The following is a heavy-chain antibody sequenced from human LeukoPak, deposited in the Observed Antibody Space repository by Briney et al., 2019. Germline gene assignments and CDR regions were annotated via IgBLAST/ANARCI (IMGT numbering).Heavy chain of an antibody. CDR2: ISSSSSYI. CDR1: GFTFSSYS. Sequence: GGSLRLSCAASGFTFSSYSMNWVRQAPGKGLEWVSSISSSSSYIYYADSVKGRFTISRDNAKNSLYLQMNSLRAEDTAVYYCARDSGSYWGYYYYYMDVWGKGTTVTVSS. CDR3: ARDSGSYWGYYYYYMDV. V-gene: IGHV3-21*01. D-gene: IGHD1-26*01. J-gene: IGHJ6*03.